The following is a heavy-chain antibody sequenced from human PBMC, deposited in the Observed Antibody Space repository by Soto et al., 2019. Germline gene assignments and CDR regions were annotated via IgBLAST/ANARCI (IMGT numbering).Heavy chain of an antibody. V-gene: IGHV4-31*03. J-gene: IGHJ4*02. D-gene: IGHD3-10*01. Sequence: SETLSLTCTVSGGSISSGGYYWSWIRQHPGKGLEWIGYIYYSGSTYYNPSLKSRVTISVDTSKNQFSLKLSSVTAADTAVYYCARYYYGSGSTMPYYFDYWGQGTRVTVSS. CDR1: GGSISSGGYY. CDR3: ARYYYGSGSTMPYYFDY. CDR2: IYYSGST.